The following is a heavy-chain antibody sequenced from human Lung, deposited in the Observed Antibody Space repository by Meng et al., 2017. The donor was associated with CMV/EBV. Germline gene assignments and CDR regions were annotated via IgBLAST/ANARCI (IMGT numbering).Heavy chain of an antibody. J-gene: IGHJ6*02. D-gene: IGHD3-22*01. CDR3: TRWRSGYYHYYYGRDF. Sequence: GESXKISCAASGFTFSSYWMSWVRQAPGKGLEWVANIKQDGSEKYYVDSVKGRFTISRDNAKNSLYLQMNRLRAEDTAVYYCTRWRSGYYHYYYGRDFWGQGTTVTGAS. CDR2: IKQDGSEK. V-gene: IGHV3-7*01. CDR1: GFTFSSYW.